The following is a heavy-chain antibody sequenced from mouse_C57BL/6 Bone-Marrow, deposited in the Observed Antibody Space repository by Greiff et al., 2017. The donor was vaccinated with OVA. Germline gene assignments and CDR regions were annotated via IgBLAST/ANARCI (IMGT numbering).Heavy chain of an antibody. CDR2: ISDGGSYT. V-gene: IGHV5-4*01. CDR1: GFTFSSYA. Sequence: EVQGVESGGGLVKPGGSLKLSCAASGFTFSSYAMSWVRQTPEKRLEWVATISDGGSYTYYPDNVKGRFTISRDNAKNNLYLQMSHLKSEDTAMYYWARDRVWGYDVRVYFDYWGQGTTLTVSS. J-gene: IGHJ2*01. D-gene: IGHD2-2*01. CDR3: ARDRVWGYDVRVYFDY.